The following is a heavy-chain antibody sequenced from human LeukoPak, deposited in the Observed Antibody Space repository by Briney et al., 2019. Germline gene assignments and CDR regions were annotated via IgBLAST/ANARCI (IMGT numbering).Heavy chain of an antibody. Sequence: GGSLRLSCAASGFTFNDYSIHWVRRAPAKGLEWVAVISHHGWNIHYADSVKGRFTISRDNYKTTVFLQMNSLRADDTAVYYCAKAAVPNSCYGYDVHYFECWGQGAQVTVSS. V-gene: IGHV3-30*17. CDR3: AKAAVPNSCYGYDVHYFEC. J-gene: IGHJ4*01. CDR2: ISHHGWNI. D-gene: IGHD2-15*01. CDR1: GFTFNDYS.